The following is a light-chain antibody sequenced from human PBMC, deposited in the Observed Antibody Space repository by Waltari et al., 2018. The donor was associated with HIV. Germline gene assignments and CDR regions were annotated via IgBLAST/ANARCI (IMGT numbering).Light chain of an antibody. V-gene: IGKV3-11*01. Sequence: ENVLTQSPATLSLSPGGRATLSCRASQSVSSLLAWYQQKPGQAPRLLIYDASNRATGTPPRFSGSGSGTDFTLSISSLEPEDFAVYYCQQRSSWPLTFGGGTKVEIK. J-gene: IGKJ4*01. CDR2: DAS. CDR3: QQRSSWPLT. CDR1: QSVSSL.